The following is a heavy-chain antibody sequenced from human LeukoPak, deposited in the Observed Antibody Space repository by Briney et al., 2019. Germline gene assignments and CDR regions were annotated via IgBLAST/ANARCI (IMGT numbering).Heavy chain of an antibody. V-gene: IGHV3-23*01. J-gene: IGHJ5*02. D-gene: IGHD3-16*01. CDR1: GFTFSSYT. Sequence: GGSLRLSCAGSGFTFSSYTMIWVRQAQGKGLAWVSVISGNAITTNYADSVKGRFTISRDNSKNTVYLQMNSLKAEDTAVYSCTVPQSGGNWFDPWGPGTLVTVSS. CDR2: ISGNAITT. CDR3: TVPQSGGNWFDP.